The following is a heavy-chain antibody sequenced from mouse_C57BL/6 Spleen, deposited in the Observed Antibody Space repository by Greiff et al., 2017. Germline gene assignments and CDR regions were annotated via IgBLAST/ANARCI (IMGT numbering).Heavy chain of an antibody. Sequence: QVQLQQPGTELVKPGASVKLSCKASGYTFTSYWMHWVKQRPGQGLEWIGYINPSNGGTNYNEKFKSKATLTVDKSSSTAYMQLSSLTSEDSAVYYRAGDQYYGSSYWYFDVWGKGTTVTVSA. D-gene: IGHD1-1*01. CDR1: GYTFTSYW. CDR3: AGDQYYGSSYWYFDV. J-gene: IGHJ1*03. CDR2: INPSNGGT. V-gene: IGHV1-53*01.